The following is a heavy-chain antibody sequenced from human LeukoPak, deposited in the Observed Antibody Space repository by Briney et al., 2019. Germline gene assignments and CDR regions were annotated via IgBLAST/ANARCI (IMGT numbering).Heavy chain of an antibody. V-gene: IGHV4-34*01. CDR2: INHSGST. CDR1: GGSFSGYY. D-gene: IGHD3-22*01. CDR3: ARAPRTMIVVVTRGSWFDP. J-gene: IGHJ5*02. Sequence: PSETLCLTCAVYGGSFSGYYWSWIRQPPGKGLEWIGEINHSGSTNYNPSLKSRVTISVDTSKNQFSLKLSSVTAADTAVYYCARAPRTMIVVVTRGSWFDPWGQGTLVTVSS.